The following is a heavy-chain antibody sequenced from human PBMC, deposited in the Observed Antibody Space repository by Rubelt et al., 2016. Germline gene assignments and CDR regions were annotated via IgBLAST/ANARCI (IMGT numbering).Heavy chain of an antibody. D-gene: IGHD2-8*01. CDR2: IYYSGST. CDR3: ARFPRFPARYCTNGVCSRFDY. CDR1: GGSISSYY. Sequence: VSGGSISSYYWSWIRQPPGKGLEWIGYIYYSGSTNYNPSLKSRVTISVDTSKNQFSLKLSSVTAADTAVYYCARFPRFPARYCTNGVCSRFDYWGQGTLVTVSS. V-gene: IGHV4-59*01. J-gene: IGHJ4*02.